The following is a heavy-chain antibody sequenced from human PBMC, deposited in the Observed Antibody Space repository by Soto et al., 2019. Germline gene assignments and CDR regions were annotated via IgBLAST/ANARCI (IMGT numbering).Heavy chain of an antibody. D-gene: IGHD1-1*01. V-gene: IGHV4-39*07. CDR1: GGSISSSSYF. CDR2: INHSGIT. CDR3: VRGPYNYNSRYFDY. J-gene: IGHJ4*02. Sequence: SETLSLTCIVSGGSISSSSYFWTWIRQPPGKGLEWLAEINHSGITNYNPSVESRVSMSVDTSKNQFSLRLYSVTAADTAVYYCVRGPYNYNSRYFDYWGQGTLVTVSS.